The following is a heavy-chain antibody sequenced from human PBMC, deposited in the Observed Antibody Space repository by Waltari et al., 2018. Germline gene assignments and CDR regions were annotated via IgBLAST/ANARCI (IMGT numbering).Heavy chain of an antibody. D-gene: IGHD2-8*02. Sequence: VPLAQGKGVKVVCHMKSKTDCGTAWYAAPVKGRVTISRADSKNTLYLQMNSLKTEDTPVYYCTTGGVKGPHDALDIWGQGTMVTVSS. J-gene: IGHJ3*02. CDR2: MKSKTDCGTA. CDR3: TTGGVKGPHDALDI. V-gene: IGHV3-15*01.